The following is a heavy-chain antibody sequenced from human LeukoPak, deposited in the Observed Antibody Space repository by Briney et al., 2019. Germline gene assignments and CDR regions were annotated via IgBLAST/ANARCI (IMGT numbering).Heavy chain of an antibody. CDR3: ARGGVLRSNWFDP. J-gene: IGHJ5*02. Sequence: SETLSLTCTVSGGSISSGGYSWSWIRQPPGKGLEWIGYIYHSGSTYYNPSLKSRVTISVDRSKNQFSLKLSSVTAADTAVYYCARGGVLRSNWFDPWGQGTLVTVSS. CDR1: GGSISSGGYS. CDR2: IYHSGST. D-gene: IGHD2/OR15-2a*01. V-gene: IGHV4-30-2*01.